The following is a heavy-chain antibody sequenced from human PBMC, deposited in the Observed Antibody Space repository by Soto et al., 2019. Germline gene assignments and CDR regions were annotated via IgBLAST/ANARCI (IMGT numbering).Heavy chain of an antibody. CDR3: AREAYCSGGSCSEPTDAFDI. Sequence: SETLSLTCTVSGGSISSYYWSWIRQPPGKGLEWIGYIYYSGSTNYNPSLKSRVTISVDTSKNQFSLKLSSVTAADTAVYYCAREAYCSGGSCSEPTDAFDIWGQGTMVTVSS. J-gene: IGHJ3*02. D-gene: IGHD2-15*01. CDR1: GGSISSYY. CDR2: IYYSGST. V-gene: IGHV4-59*01.